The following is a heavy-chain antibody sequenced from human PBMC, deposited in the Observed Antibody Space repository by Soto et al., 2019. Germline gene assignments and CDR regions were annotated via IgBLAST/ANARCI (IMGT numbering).Heavy chain of an antibody. Sequence: QVQLVQSGAEVNKPGSSVKVSCKASGGTFSSYAISWVRQSPGQGLEWMGGIIPIFGTANYAQKFQGRVTITADEPTSTAYMELSSPGSEDTAVYYCARHPVSGSFAYDSGMDVWGQGPTVTVSS. CDR3: ARHPVSGSFAYDSGMDV. V-gene: IGHV1-69*12. D-gene: IGHD1-26*01. J-gene: IGHJ6*02. CDR1: GGTFSSYA. CDR2: IIPIFGTA.